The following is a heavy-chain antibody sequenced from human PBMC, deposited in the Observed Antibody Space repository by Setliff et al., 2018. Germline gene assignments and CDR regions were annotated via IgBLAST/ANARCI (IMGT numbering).Heavy chain of an antibody. V-gene: IGHV1-24*01. D-gene: IGHD6-13*01. CDR1: GYTLTELS. CDR2: FDPEDGET. J-gene: IGHJ5*02. Sequence: ASVKVSCKVSGYTLTELSMHWVRQAPGKGLEWMGGFDPEDGETIYAQKFQGRVTMTRDTSTSTAYMELRSLRSDDTAVYYCARTGYRLAHWFDPWGQGTLVTVSS. CDR3: ARTGYRLAHWFDP.